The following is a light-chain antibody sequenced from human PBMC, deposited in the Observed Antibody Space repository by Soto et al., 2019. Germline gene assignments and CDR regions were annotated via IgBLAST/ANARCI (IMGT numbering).Light chain of an antibody. J-gene: IGKJ5*01. Sequence: EIVMTQSPATLSVSPGERATLSCRASQSVGSNLAWYQQKPGQAPRLLIYRASTRATAIPARFSGSGSGTEFTLTISSLQSEDFAVYYCQQYDKWPPITFGQGTRLEIK. CDR1: QSVGSN. CDR3: QQYDKWPPIT. CDR2: RAS. V-gene: IGKV3-15*01.